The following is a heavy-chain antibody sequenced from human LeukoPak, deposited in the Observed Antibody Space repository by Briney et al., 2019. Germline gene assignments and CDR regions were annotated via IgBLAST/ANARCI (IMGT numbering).Heavy chain of an antibody. CDR3: ARVRICLDY. CDR2: INPNSGGT. Sequence: ASVKVSCEASGYTFTVYYMHGVSQAPGQGLEWMGWINPNSGGTNYAQKFQGRVTMTRDTSISTAYMELSRLRSDDTAVYYCARVRICLDYWGQGTLVTVSS. V-gene: IGHV1-2*02. CDR1: GYTFTVYY. D-gene: IGHD2-15*01. J-gene: IGHJ4*02.